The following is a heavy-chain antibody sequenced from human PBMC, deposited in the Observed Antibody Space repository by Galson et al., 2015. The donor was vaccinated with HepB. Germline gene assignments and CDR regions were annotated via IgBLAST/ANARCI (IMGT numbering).Heavy chain of an antibody. CDR2: ISYDGNNK. V-gene: IGHV3-30*04. CDR3: AKVPGPGSGWRGDY. D-gene: IGHD6-19*01. CDR1: GFTFSSYT. J-gene: IGHJ4*02. Sequence: SLRLSCAASGFTFSSYTMHWVRQAPGKGLEWVAVISYDGNNKYYADSVKGRFTISRDNSKNTLYLQMNSLRAEDTAVYYCAKVPGPGSGWRGDYWGQGTLVTVSS.